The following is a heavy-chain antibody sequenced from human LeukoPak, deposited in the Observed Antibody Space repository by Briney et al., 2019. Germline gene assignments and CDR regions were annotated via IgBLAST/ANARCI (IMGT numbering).Heavy chain of an antibody. V-gene: IGHV3-23*01. CDR3: VKGFVHPTYYFEY. J-gene: IGHJ4*02. CDR1: GFTFSSYA. CDR2: ITGSGDGT. D-gene: IGHD3-10*01. Sequence: GGSLRLSCAASGFTFSSYAMMWVRQSPEKGLEWVSSITGSGDGTYYADSVRGRFTIFRDNSKNTLYLQMNSLRAEHTAVYFCVKGFVHPTYYFEYWGQGTLVTDSS.